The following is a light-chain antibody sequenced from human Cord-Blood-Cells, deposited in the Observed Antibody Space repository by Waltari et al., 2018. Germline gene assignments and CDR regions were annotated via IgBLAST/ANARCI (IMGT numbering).Light chain of an antibody. V-gene: IGKV1-39*01. Sequence: DIQMTQSPSSLSASVGDSVTITCRESQSISSYLNWYQQKPGEVPKLLIYAASSLQSGVPSRFSGSGSGTDFTRTINSLQPEDFATYYCQQSYSTPYTFGQGTKLEIK. J-gene: IGKJ2*01. CDR1: QSISSY. CDR3: QQSYSTPYT. CDR2: AAS.